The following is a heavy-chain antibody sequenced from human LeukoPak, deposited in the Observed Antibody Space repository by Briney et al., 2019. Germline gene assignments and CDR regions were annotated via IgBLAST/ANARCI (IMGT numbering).Heavy chain of an antibody. D-gene: IGHD1-26*01. CDR1: GFTFSSYA. J-gene: IGHJ4*02. Sequence: PGGSLRLSCAASGFTFSSYAMHWVRQAPGKGLEWVAVISYDGSNKYYADSVKGRFTISRDNSKNTLYLQMNSLRAEDTAVYYCAKDLHLNVGATSGPLDYWGQGTLVTVSS. V-gene: IGHV3-30*04. CDR3: AKDLHLNVGATSGPLDY. CDR2: ISYDGSNK.